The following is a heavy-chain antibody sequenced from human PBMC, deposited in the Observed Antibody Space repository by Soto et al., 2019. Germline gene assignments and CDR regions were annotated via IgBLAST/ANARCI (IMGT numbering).Heavy chain of an antibody. CDR3: AKDGLGYCISTSCYPFDY. Sequence: QVQLVESGGGVVQPGRSLRLSCAASGFTFSSYGMHWVRQAPGKGLEWVAVKSYDGSNKYYADSVKGRFTISRDNSKNTLYLQMNSLRAEDTAVYYCAKDGLGYCISTSCYPFDYWGQGTLVTVSS. V-gene: IGHV3-30*18. J-gene: IGHJ4*02. CDR2: KSYDGSNK. D-gene: IGHD2-2*01. CDR1: GFTFSSYG.